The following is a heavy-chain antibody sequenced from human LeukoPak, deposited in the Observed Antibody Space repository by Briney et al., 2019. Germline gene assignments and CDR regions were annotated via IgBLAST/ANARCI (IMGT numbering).Heavy chain of an antibody. V-gene: IGHV4-39*01. CDR1: GGSTSNTSYY. CDR3: ASHSSYVSPFRP. J-gene: IGHJ5*02. D-gene: IGHD3-10*02. CDR2: IYYSGST. Sequence: PSETLSLTCTVSGGSTSNTSYYWGWIRQPPGKGLEWIGSIYYSGSTYYNPSLKSRVTISVDTSKNQFSLKLSSVTAADTAVYYCASHSSYVSPFRPWGRGPLVTVSP.